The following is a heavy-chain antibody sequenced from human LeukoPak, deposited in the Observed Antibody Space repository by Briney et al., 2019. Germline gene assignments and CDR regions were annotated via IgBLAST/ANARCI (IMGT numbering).Heavy chain of an antibody. CDR3: ESSGSGYSSYYFDY. J-gene: IGHJ4*02. CDR1: GGSIRSSSYY. CDR2: IYYSGST. V-gene: IGHV4-39*07. D-gene: IGHD6-19*01. Sequence: SETLSLTCTVSGGSIRSSSYYWGWIRQPPGKGLEWIGTIYYSGSTYYNPSLKSRVTMSVDTSKNQFSLKLRSVTAADTAVYYCESSGSGYSSYYFDYWGQGTLVTVSS.